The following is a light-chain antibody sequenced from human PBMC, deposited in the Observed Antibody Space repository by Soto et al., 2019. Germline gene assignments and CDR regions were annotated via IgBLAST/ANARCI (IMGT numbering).Light chain of an antibody. CDR1: SSNIGANT. CDR2: SHS. Sequence: QSVLTHPPSASGTPGQRVTFSCSGSSSNIGANTVNWYQQLPGAAPKLLMYSHSQRPSGVPDRFSGYKSGTSASLAISGLQSDDEADYYCAEWDDSLNGYVFGTGTKVTVL. V-gene: IGLV1-44*01. CDR3: AEWDDSLNGYV. J-gene: IGLJ1*01.